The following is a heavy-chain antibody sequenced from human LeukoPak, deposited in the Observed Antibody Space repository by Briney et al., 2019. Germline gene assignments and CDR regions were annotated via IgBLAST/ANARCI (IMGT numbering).Heavy chain of an antibody. D-gene: IGHD3-3*01. CDR2: INPNSGGT. Sequence: GASVKVSCKASGYTFTGYYMHWVRQAPGQGLEWMGWINPNSGGTNYAQKLQGRVTMTTDTSTSTAYMELRSLRSDDTAVYYCARDRPFYDFWSGYYTLGYFDYWGQGTLVTVSS. CDR3: ARDRPFYDFWSGYYTLGYFDY. CDR1: GYTFTGYY. J-gene: IGHJ4*02. V-gene: IGHV1-2*02.